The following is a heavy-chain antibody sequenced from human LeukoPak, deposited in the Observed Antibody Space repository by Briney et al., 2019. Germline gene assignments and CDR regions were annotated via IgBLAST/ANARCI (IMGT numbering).Heavy chain of an antibody. CDR3: ASPFWSGNNWFDP. V-gene: IGHV1-69*02. J-gene: IGHJ5*02. D-gene: IGHD3-3*01. Sequence: ASVKVSCKXSGGTFSSYTISWVRQAPGQGLEWMGRIIPILGIANYAQKFQGRVTITADKSTSTAYMELSSLRSEDTAVYYCASPFWSGNNWFDPWGQGTLVTVSS. CDR1: GGTFSSYT. CDR2: IIPILGIA.